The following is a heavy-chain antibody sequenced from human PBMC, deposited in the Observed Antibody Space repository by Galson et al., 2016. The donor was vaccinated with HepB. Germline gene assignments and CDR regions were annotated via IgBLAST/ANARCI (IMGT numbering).Heavy chain of an antibody. Sequence: SLRLSCAASGFTFNSYNMNWVRQAPGKGLEWISFISSSSDIIHYADSVKGRFTISRDNAKNALYLQMNSLRDEDMAVYYCARNPEVNIILQHWGQGTLVTVTS. CDR1: GFTFNSYN. CDR3: ARNPEVNIILQH. D-gene: IGHD2/OR15-2a*01. CDR2: ISSSSDII. V-gene: IGHV3-48*02. J-gene: IGHJ1*01.